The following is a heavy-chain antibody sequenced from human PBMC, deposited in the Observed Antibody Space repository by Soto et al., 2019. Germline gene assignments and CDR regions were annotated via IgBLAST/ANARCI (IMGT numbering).Heavy chain of an antibody. CDR3: ARGLLGAAAGNNWFDP. V-gene: IGHV4-34*01. CDR1: GGSFSGYY. Sequence: SETLSLTCAVYGGSFSGYYWSWIRQPPGKGLEWIGEINHSGSTNYNPSLKSRVTISVDTSKNQFSLKLSSVTAADTAVYYCARGLLGAAAGNNWFDPWGQGTLVTVSS. J-gene: IGHJ5*02. D-gene: IGHD6-13*01. CDR2: INHSGST.